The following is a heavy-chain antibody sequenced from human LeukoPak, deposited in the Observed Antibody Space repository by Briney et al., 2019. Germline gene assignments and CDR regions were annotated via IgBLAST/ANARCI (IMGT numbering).Heavy chain of an antibody. CDR1: GASISNSSYY. V-gene: IGHV4-39*07. CDR3: ARGFELRQWLGAMVDY. D-gene: IGHD6-19*01. J-gene: IGHJ4*02. CDR2: IYYSGST. Sequence: PSETLSLTCTVSGASISNSSYYWGWIRQPPGKGLESVGSIYYSGSTYYNPSLKSRVTISVDTSKNQFSLKLSSVTAADTAVYYCARGFELRQWLGAMVDYWGQGTLVTVSS.